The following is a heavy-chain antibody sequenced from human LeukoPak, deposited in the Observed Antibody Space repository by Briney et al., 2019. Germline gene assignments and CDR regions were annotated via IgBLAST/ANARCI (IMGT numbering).Heavy chain of an antibody. V-gene: IGHV4-59*11. CDR3: ARFGVDYDMDV. J-gene: IGHJ6*02. CDR1: GGSISSHY. D-gene: IGHD3-16*01. CDR2: IHYSGRA. Sequence: PSETLSLTCTVSGGSISSHYWSWIRQPPGKGLEWIGQIHYSGRADYNPSLKRRVTISVDTSKNQISLNLNSVTAADTAVYYCARFGVDYDMDVWGQGTTVAVSS.